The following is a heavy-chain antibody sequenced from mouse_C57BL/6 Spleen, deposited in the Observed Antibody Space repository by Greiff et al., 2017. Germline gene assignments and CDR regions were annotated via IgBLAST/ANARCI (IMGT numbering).Heavy chain of an antibody. J-gene: IGHJ2*01. V-gene: IGHV3-6*01. Sequence: EVKLQESGPGLVKPSQSLSLTCSVTGYSITSGYYWNWIRQFPGNKLEWMGYISYDGSNNYNPSPKNRISITRDTSKNQFFLKLNSVTTEDTATYYCASLSNYFDYWGQGTTLTVSS. D-gene: IGHD1-1*01. CDR2: ISYDGSN. CDR3: ASLSNYFDY. CDR1: GYSITSGYY.